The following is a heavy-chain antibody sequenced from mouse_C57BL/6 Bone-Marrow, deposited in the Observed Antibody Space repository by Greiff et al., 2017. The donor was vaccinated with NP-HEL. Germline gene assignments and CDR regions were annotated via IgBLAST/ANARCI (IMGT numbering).Heavy chain of an antibody. Sequence: EVQRVESGGDLVKPGGSLKLSCAASGFTFSSYGMSWVRQTPDKRLEWVATISSGGSYTYYPDSVKGRFTISRDNAKNTLYLQMSSLKSEDTAMYYCARQGGSSPLYAMDYWGQGTSVTVSS. CDR3: ARQGGSSPLYAMDY. D-gene: IGHD1-1*01. CDR1: GFTFSSYG. V-gene: IGHV5-6*01. J-gene: IGHJ4*01. CDR2: ISSGGSYT.